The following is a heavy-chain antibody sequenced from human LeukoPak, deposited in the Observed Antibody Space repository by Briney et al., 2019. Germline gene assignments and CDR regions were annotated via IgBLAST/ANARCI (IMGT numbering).Heavy chain of an antibody. J-gene: IGHJ4*02. CDR1: GFSFDDDC. CDR3: AAGQRSNSAAAGTDF. D-gene: IGHD6-19*01. CDR2: ISSKSGSI. Sequence: GSSLRLSCAASGFSFDDDCMQWLGQAPGKGLEGVSGISSKSGSIVYADSVKERFTISRDHANNSLYLQMNSLIAEHTALYYCAAGQRSNSAAAGTDFWGQGTLVTVSS. V-gene: IGHV3-9*01.